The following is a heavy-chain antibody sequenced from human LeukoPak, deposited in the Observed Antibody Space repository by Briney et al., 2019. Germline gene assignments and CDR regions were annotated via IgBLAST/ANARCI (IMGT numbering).Heavy chain of an antibody. Sequence: GESLKISCKGSGYSFTSYWIGWVRQMPGKGLEWMGIIYPGDSDTRYSPSFQGQVTISADKSISTAYLQWSSLKASDTAMYYCARRPGSSWYRGNWFDPWGQGTLVTVSS. D-gene: IGHD6-13*01. J-gene: IGHJ5*02. CDR1: GYSFTSYW. V-gene: IGHV5-51*01. CDR3: ARRPGSSWYRGNWFDP. CDR2: IYPGDSDT.